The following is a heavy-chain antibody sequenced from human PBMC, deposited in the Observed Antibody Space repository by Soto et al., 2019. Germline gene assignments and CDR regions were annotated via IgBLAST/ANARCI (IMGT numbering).Heavy chain of an antibody. CDR2: ISYDRSNK. D-gene: IGHD5-12*01. J-gene: IGHJ4*02. V-gene: IGHV3-30*18. CDR1: GFTFSSYN. Sequence: PGGSLRLSCAASGFTFSSYNMNWVRQAPGKGLEWVAVISYDRSNKYYADSVKGRFTISRDNSKNTLYLQMNSLRAEDTAVYYCAKPLYSGYDWGSFDYWGQGTLVTVSS. CDR3: AKPLYSGYDWGSFDY.